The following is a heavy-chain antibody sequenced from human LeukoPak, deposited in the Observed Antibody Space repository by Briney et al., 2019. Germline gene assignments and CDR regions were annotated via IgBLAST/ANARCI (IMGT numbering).Heavy chain of an antibody. Sequence: PSETLSLTCTVSGGSISSSSYYWGWIRQPPGKGLEWIGSIYYSGSTYYNPSLKSRVTISVDTSKNQFSLKLSSVTAADTAVYYCASGGYCSGGSCYRTIDYWGQGTLVTVSS. CDR2: IYYSGST. D-gene: IGHD2-15*01. J-gene: IGHJ4*02. V-gene: IGHV4-39*01. CDR1: GGSISSSSYY. CDR3: ASGGYCSGGSCYRTIDY.